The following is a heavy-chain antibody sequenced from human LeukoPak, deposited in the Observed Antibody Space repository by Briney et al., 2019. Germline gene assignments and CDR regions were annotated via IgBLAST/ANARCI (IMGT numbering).Heavy chain of an antibody. V-gene: IGHV4-59*12. CDR1: GGSISSYY. CDR3: ARRAYGDYYFDY. D-gene: IGHD4-17*01. J-gene: IGHJ4*02. CDR2: IYYSGST. Sequence: PSETLSLTCTVSGGSISSYYWSWIRQPPGKGLEWIGYIYYSGSTNYNPSLKSRVTISVDTSKNQFSLKLSSVTAADTAVYYCARRAYGDYYFDYWGQGTLVTVSS.